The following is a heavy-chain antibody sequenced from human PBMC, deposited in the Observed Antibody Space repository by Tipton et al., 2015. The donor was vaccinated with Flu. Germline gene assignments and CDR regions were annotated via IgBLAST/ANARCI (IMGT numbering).Heavy chain of an antibody. V-gene: IGHV4-39*01. CDR3: ARHYSWRGPHFDD. J-gene: IGHJ4*02. CDR1: GGSISRSPYY. CDR2: IYYSGDI. Sequence: GLVKPSQTLTISCSVSGGSISRSPYYWAWVRQPPGKGLEWIGSIYYSGDIFYNPSLRGRVKISVDVSEDQLSLKLTSVTAADTAMYFCARHYSWRGPHFDDWGQGTPVTVSS. D-gene: IGHD1-26*01.